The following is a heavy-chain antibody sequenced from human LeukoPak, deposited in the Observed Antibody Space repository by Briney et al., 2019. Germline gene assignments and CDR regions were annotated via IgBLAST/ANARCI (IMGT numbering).Heavy chain of an antibody. J-gene: IGHJ3*02. Sequence: ASVKVSCKASGYTFTSYAMNWVRQAPGQGLEWMGWINTNTGNPTYAQGFTGRFVFSLDTSVSTAYLQISSLKAEDTAVYYCAREGNWNDVNASDIWGQGTMVTVSS. CDR2: INTNTGNP. D-gene: IGHD1-1*01. V-gene: IGHV7-4-1*02. CDR1: GYTFTSYA. CDR3: AREGNWNDVNASDI.